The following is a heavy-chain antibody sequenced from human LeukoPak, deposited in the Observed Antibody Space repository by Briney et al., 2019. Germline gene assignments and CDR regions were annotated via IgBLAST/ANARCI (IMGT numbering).Heavy chain of an antibody. J-gene: IGHJ4*02. D-gene: IGHD5-18*01. V-gene: IGHV4-39*01. CDR2: IYYSGTT. CDR3: ARHGISAYSYATLDY. Sequence: SETLSLTCTVSGGSITSTTYYWGWIRQSPGKGLEWIGSIYYSGTTYYNPSLKSRVTISVDTSKSQFSLKLTSVTAADTAVYYCARHGISAYSYATLDYWGQGTLVTVSS. CDR1: GGSITSTTYY.